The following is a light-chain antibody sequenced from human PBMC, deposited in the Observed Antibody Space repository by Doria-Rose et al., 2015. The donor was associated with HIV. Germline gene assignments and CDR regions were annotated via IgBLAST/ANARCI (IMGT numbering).Light chain of an antibody. V-gene: IGKV3-20*01. CDR1: QSASANY. CDR2: GAS. Sequence: TQSPGTLSLSPSERATLSCLASQSASANYVAWYQQRPGQSARLLIYGASSRATDIPDRFSGSGSGTDFTLTISRLEPEDFAVYYCHQYASSRTFGQGTKVEIK. CDR3: HQYASSRT. J-gene: IGKJ1*01.